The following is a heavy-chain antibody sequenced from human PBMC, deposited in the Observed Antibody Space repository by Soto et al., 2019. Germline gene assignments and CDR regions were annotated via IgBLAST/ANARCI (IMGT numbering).Heavy chain of an antibody. CDR1: GDSIISGDYY. J-gene: IGHJ5*02. CDR3: ARLGFYYQSLDP. Sequence: SETLSLTCTVSGDSIISGDYYWSWIRQPPGKGLEWIGLIYYSGITDYNPSLESRVTVSLETSKSQLSLTLSSVTASDTAVYYCARLGFYYQSLDPWGHGTLVTVSS. V-gene: IGHV4-30-4*01. CDR2: IYYSGIT. D-gene: IGHD2-2*01.